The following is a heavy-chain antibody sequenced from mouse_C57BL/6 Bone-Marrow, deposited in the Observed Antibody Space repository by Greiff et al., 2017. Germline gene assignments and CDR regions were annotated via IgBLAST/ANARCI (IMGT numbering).Heavy chain of an antibody. CDR2: IYPGSGNT. CDR3: ARGGGRFAY. D-gene: IGHD1-1*02. V-gene: IGHV1-76*01. CDR1: GYTFTDYY. J-gene: IGHJ3*01. Sequence: VQLKESGAELVRPGASVKLSCKASGYTFTDYYINWVKQRPGQGLEWIARIYPGSGNTYYNEKFKGKATLTAEKSSSTAYMQLSSLTSEDSAVYFCARGGGRFAYWGQGTLVTVSA.